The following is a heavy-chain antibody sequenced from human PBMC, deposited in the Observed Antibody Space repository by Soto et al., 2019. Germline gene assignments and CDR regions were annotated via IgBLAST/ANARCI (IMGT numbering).Heavy chain of an antibody. V-gene: IGHV4-34*01. Sequence: QVQLQQWGAGLLKPSETLSLTCAVYGGSFSGYYWSWIRQPPGKGLEWIGEINHSGSTNYNPSLKRRVTISVDTSKNQFSLKLSSVTAADTAVYYCARGGPYGSGSYYHFDYWGQGTLVTVSS. J-gene: IGHJ4*02. CDR3: ARGGPYGSGSYYHFDY. CDR1: GGSFSGYY. D-gene: IGHD3-10*01. CDR2: INHSGST.